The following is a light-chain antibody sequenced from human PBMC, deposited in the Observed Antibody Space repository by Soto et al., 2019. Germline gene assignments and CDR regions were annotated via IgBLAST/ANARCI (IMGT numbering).Light chain of an antibody. V-gene: IGKV3D-20*01. CDR3: QQYDNSAPLS. CDR2: DGS. J-gene: IGKJ4*01. Sequence: EIVLTQSPATLSMSPGDRATLSCGASQSVRSSYVAWYQQKAGLAPRLLIYDGSSRASGIPDRFSGSGSGTDFTLTIGRLEPEDFAVHYCQQYDNSAPLSFGGGTEVEMK. CDR1: QSVRSSY.